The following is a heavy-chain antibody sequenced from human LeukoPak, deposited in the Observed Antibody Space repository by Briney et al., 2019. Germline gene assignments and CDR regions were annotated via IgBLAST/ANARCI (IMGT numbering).Heavy chain of an antibody. D-gene: IGHD3-22*01. CDR2: ISGSGGST. V-gene: IGHV3-23*01. J-gene: IGHJ6*02. CDR3: ATTRMYHYDSSGYYYYYYYGMDV. CDR1: GFTFSSYA. Sequence: PGGSLRLSCAASGFTFSSYAMSWVRQAPGKGLEWVSAISGSGGSTYYADSVKGRFTISRDNSKNTLYLQMNSLRAEDTAVYYCATTRMYHYDSSGYYYYYYYGMDVWGQGTTVTVSS.